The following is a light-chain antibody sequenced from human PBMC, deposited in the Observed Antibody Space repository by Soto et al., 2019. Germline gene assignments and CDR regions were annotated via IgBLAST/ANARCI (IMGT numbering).Light chain of an antibody. CDR3: QQYNNWPLT. V-gene: IGKV3D-15*01. CDR2: GAS. Sequence: EIVMTQSPAPLSVSPGERATLSCRASQSVSSNLAWYQQKPGQAPRLLIYGASIRATGIPARFSGSGSGTEFTLTISSLQSEDFAVYYCQQYNNWPLTFGGGTKVEIK. CDR1: QSVSSN. J-gene: IGKJ4*01.